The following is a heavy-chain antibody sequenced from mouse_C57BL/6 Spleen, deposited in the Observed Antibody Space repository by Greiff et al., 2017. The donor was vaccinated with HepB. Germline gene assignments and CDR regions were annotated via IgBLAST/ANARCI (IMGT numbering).Heavy chain of an antibody. CDR1: GYTFTSYW. D-gene: IGHD1-1*01. Sequence: QVHVKQPGTELVKPGASVKLSCKASGYTFTSYWMHWVKQRPGQGLEWIGNINPSNGGTNYNEKFKSKATLTVDKSSSTAYMQLSSLTSEDSAVYYCARTYYYGSSYEWYFDVWGTGTTVTVSS. J-gene: IGHJ1*03. V-gene: IGHV1-53*01. CDR3: ARTYYYGSSYEWYFDV. CDR2: INPSNGGT.